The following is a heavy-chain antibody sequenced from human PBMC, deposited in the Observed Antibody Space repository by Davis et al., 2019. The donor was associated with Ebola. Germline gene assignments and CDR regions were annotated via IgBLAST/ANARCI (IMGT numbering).Heavy chain of an antibody. J-gene: IGHJ6*02. D-gene: IGHD2-2*01. CDR3: ARDRPAAIHYYYGMDV. CDR1: GYTFTGYY. V-gene: IGHV1-46*01. CDR2: INPSGGST. Sequence: ASVKVSCKASGYTFTGYYMHWVRQAPGQGLEWMGIINPSGGSTSYAQKFQGRVTMTRDTSTSTVYMELSSLRSEDTAVYYCARDRPAAIHYYYGMDVWGQGTTVTVSS.